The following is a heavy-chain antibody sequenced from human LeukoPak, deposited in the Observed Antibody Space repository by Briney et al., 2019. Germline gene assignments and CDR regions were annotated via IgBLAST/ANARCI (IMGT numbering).Heavy chain of an antibody. J-gene: IGHJ4*02. CDR3: ARGYFDY. CDR2: IWYDGSNK. Sequence: PGGSLRLSCAASGNYWMHWVRQAPGKGLEWVAVIWYDGSNKYYADSVKGRFTISRDNSKNTLYLQMNSLRAEDTAVYYCARGYFDYWGQGTLVTVSS. CDR1: GNYW. V-gene: IGHV3-33*08.